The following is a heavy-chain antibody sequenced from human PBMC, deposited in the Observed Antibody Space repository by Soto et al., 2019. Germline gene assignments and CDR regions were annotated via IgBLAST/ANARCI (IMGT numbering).Heavy chain of an antibody. CDR3: ATQTAFLAVAGSDDY. CDR2: IYYSGST. Sequence: QLQLQESGPGLVKPSETLSLTCTVSGGSISSSSYYWGWIRQPRGKGLEWIGSIYYSGSTYYNPSLKSRVTISVDTSKNQFSLKLSSVTAADTAVYYCATQTAFLAVAGSDDYWGQGTLVTVSS. D-gene: IGHD6-19*01. CDR1: GGSISSSSYY. V-gene: IGHV4-39*01. J-gene: IGHJ4*02.